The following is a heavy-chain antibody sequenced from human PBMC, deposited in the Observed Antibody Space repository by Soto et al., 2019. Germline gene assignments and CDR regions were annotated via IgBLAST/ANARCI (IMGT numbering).Heavy chain of an antibody. J-gene: IGHJ4*02. CDR1: GYTFTSYY. Sequence: QVQLVQSGAEVKKPGASVKVSCKASGYTFTSYYMHWVRQAPGQGLEWMGIINPSGGSTSYAQKFQGRVTMTRDTSTSTVYMELSSLRSEDTAVYYCARVPKTYYDSSGYEDYWGQGTLVTVSS. CDR3: ARVPKTYYDSSGYEDY. V-gene: IGHV1-46*01. CDR2: INPSGGST. D-gene: IGHD3-22*01.